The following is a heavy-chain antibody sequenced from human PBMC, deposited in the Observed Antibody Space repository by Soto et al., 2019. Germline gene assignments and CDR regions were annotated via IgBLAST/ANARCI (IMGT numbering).Heavy chain of an antibody. J-gene: IGHJ6*02. CDR1: GGSISSYY. CDR3: AREGLTGTIGLYYYYGMDV. CDR2: IYYSGST. Sequence: QVQLQESGPGLVKPSETLSLTCTVSGGSISSYYWSWIRQPPGKGLEWIGYIYYSGSTNYNPSLKSRVTISVDTSKNQFSLKLSSVTAADTAVYYCAREGLTGTIGLYYYYGMDVWGQGTMVTVSS. V-gene: IGHV4-59*01. D-gene: IGHD1-7*01.